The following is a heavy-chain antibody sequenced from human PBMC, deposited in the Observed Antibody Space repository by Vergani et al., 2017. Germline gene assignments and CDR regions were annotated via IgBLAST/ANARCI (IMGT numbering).Heavy chain of an antibody. CDR2: ISWNSGSI. CDR3: AKDLMVRARRRYNYYGMDV. Sequence: EVQLVESGGGLVQPGRSLRLSCAASGFTFDDYAMHWVRHAPGKGLEGVSGISWNSGSIGYADSVKGRFTISRDNAKNSLYLQMNSLRAEDTALYYCAKDLMVRARRRYNYYGMDVWGQGTTVTVSS. J-gene: IGHJ6*02. CDR1: GFTFDDYA. V-gene: IGHV3-9*01. D-gene: IGHD3-10*01.